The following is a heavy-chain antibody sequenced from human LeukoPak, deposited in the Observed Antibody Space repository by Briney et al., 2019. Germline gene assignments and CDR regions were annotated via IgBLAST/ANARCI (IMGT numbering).Heavy chain of an antibody. CDR2: IKQDGSEK. D-gene: IGHD2-2*01. J-gene: IGHJ4*02. CDR3: ARDLLKGFCSGTNCYASPDY. Sequence: PGGSLRLSCAASGFTFSSYWMSWVRQAPGKGLEWVANIKQDGSEKYYVDSVRGRFTISRDNAKNSLYLQMSSLSAEDTAVYYCARDLLKGFCSGTNCYASPDYWGQGTLVTVSS. CDR1: GFTFSSYW. V-gene: IGHV3-7*01.